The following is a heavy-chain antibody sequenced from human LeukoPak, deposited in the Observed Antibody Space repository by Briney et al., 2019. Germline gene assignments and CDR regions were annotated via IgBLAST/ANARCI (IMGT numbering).Heavy chain of an antibody. CDR2: ISSSSSTI. D-gene: IGHD3-22*01. J-gene: IGHJ4*02. V-gene: IGHV3-48*01. Sequence: GGSLRLSCAASGFTFSSYSMNWVRQAPGKGLEWVSYISSSSSTIYYADSVKGRFTISRDNAKNSLYLQMNSLRAEDTAVYYCARGYYYDSSGYRSDYWGQGTLVTVSS. CDR3: ARGYYYDSSGYRSDY. CDR1: GFTFSSYS.